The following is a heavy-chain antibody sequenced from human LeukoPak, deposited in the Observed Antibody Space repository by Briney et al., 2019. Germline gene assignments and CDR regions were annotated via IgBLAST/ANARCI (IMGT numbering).Heavy chain of an antibody. Sequence: GASVKVSCKASGYTFTCYYMHWVRQAPGQGLEWMGRINPNSGGTNYAQKFQGRVTMTTDTSISTAYMELSRLRSDDTAAYYCAKTIADGRFDPWGQGTLVTVSS. V-gene: IGHV1-2*06. J-gene: IGHJ5*02. CDR2: INPNSGGT. CDR1: GYTFTCYY. CDR3: AKTIADGRFDP. D-gene: IGHD6-13*01.